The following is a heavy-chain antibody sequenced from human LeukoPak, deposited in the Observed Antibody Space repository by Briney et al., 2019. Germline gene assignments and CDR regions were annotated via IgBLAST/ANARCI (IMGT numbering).Heavy chain of an antibody. D-gene: IGHD2-21*02. CDR3: AGDPTWYGY. CDR2: ISWNSGNI. Sequence: GRSLRLSCAASGFTFDDYAMHWVRQAPGKGLEWVSGISWNSGNIFYGDSVKGRFTISRDNAKNSLYLQMSSLRAEDTAVYYCAGDPTWYGYWGQGTLVTVSS. CDR1: GFTFDDYA. J-gene: IGHJ4*02. V-gene: IGHV3-9*01.